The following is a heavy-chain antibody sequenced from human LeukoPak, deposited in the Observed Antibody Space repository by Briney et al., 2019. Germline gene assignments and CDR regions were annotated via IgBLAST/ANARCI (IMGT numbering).Heavy chain of an antibody. Sequence: GGSLRLSCAASGFTFSFYGMHWVRQAPGKGLEWVAFIQNDGSLKFYADSVQGRFGISRDNSKNTLFLQMNSLRADDTAVYYCAKTSDQLLYSKFDFWGQGTLVTVSS. D-gene: IGHD2-2*02. CDR1: GFTFSFYG. V-gene: IGHV3-30*02. CDR3: AKTSDQLLYSKFDF. CDR2: IQNDGSLK. J-gene: IGHJ4*02.